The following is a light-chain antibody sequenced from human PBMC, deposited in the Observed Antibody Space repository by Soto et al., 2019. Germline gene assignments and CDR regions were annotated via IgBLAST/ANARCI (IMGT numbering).Light chain of an antibody. J-gene: IGKJ1*01. CDR3: QQRYNWPQT. CDR2: DAS. Sequence: EVVLTQSPATLSLSPGERANLSCRTSQSVSRTLAWYQQKSGQAPRLLIYDASNRATGIPTRFSGSGSGTDFTLTISSPEPEDFAVYYCQQRYNWPQTFGQGTKVEIK. V-gene: IGKV3-11*01. CDR1: QSVSRT.